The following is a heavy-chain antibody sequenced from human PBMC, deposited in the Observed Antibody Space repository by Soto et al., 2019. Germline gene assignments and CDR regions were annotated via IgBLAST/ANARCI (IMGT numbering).Heavy chain of an antibody. CDR1: GFSLSTSGVG. CDR3: AHRRYSGSYFFPFDY. Sequence: SGPTLVNPTQTLTLTCTFSGFSLSTSGVGVGWIRQPPGKALEWLALIYWNDDERYSPSLKSRLTISKDTSKNQVVLTMTNMDPVDTATYYCAHRRYSGSYFFPFDYWGQGTLVTVSS. CDR2: IYWNDDE. J-gene: IGHJ4*02. V-gene: IGHV2-5*01. D-gene: IGHD1-26*01.